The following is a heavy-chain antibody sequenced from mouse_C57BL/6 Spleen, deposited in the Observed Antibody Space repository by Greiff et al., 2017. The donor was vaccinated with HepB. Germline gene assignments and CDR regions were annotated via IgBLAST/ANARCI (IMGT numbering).Heavy chain of an antibody. J-gene: IGHJ4*01. V-gene: IGHV2-5*01. Sequence: VQLQQSGPGLVQPSQSLSITCTVSGFSLTSYGVHWVRQSPGKGLEWLGVIWRGGSTDYNAAFMSRLSITKDNSKSQVFFKMNSLQADDTAIYYCAKNGDYGSPYAMDYWGQGTSVTVSS. CDR2: IWRGGST. CDR3: AKNGDYGSPYAMDY. D-gene: IGHD1-1*01. CDR1: GFSLTSYG.